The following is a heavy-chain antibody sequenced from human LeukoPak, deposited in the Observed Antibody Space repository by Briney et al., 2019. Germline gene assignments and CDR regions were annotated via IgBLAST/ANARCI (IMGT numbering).Heavy chain of an antibody. J-gene: IGHJ5*02. D-gene: IGHD1-7*01. CDR2: IYYSGST. V-gene: IGHV4-39*01. CDR3: ARHLNYLNWFDP. CDR1: GGSISSSSYY. Sequence: PSETLSLTCTVSGGSISSSSYYWGGIRKPPGKGLEWIGSIYYSGSTYYNPSLKSRVTISVDTSKNQFSLKLSSVTAADTAVYYCARHLNYLNWFDPWGQGTLVTVSS.